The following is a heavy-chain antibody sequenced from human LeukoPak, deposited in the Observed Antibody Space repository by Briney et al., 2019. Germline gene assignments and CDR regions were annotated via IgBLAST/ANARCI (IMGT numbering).Heavy chain of an antibody. J-gene: IGHJ4*02. CDR1: GYTFTSYY. V-gene: IGHV1-2*02. Sequence: ASVKVSCKASGYTFTSYYMHWVRQAPGQGLEWMGWINPNSGGTNYAQKFQGRVTMTRDTSISTAYMELSRLRSDDTAVYYCARGQYYYDSSGYYSLDYWGQGTLVTVSS. CDR3: ARGQYYYDSSGYYSLDY. CDR2: INPNSGGT. D-gene: IGHD3-22*01.